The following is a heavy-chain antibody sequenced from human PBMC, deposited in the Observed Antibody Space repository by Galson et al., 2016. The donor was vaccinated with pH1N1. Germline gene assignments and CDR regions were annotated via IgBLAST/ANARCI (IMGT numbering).Heavy chain of an antibody. CDR3: ATVIAAGYGMDV. CDR2: FDPEDGET. Sequence: SVKVSCKVSGYTLTELSMHWVRQAPGKGPEWMGGFDPEDGETIYAQKFQGRVTMAEDTSTDTAYMEPSSLRSEDTAVYYCATVIAAGYGMDVWGQGTTVTVSS. CDR1: GYTLTELS. D-gene: IGHD6-13*01. V-gene: IGHV1-24*01. J-gene: IGHJ6*02.